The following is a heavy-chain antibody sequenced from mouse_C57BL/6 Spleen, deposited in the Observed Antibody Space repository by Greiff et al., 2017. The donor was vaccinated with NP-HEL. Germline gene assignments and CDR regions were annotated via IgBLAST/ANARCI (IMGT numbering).Heavy chain of an antibody. CDR1: GYTFTSYW. V-gene: IGHV1-59*01. D-gene: IGHD1-1*01. CDR3: ARGNWDYYGSSGSFFAY. Sequence: QVQLQQPGAELVRPGTSVKLSCKASGYTFTSYWMHWVKQRPGQGLEWIGVIDPSDSYTNYNQKFKGKATLTVDTSSSTAYMQLRRLTSEDSAVYDCARGNWDYYGSSGSFFAYWGQGTLVTVSA. CDR2: IDPSDSYT. J-gene: IGHJ3*01.